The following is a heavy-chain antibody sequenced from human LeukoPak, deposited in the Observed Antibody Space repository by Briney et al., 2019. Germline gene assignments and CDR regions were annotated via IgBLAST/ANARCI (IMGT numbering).Heavy chain of an antibody. CDR3: ARGGYSSSWYYGY. J-gene: IGHJ4*02. V-gene: IGHV3-48*03. CDR2: ISSSGSTI. Sequence: GGSLRLSCAASGFTLSSYEMNWVRQAPGKGLEWVSYISSSGSTIYYADSVKGRFTISRDNAKNSLYLQMNSLRAEDTAVYYCARGGYSSSWYYGYWGQGTLVTVSS. D-gene: IGHD6-13*01. CDR1: GFTLSSYE.